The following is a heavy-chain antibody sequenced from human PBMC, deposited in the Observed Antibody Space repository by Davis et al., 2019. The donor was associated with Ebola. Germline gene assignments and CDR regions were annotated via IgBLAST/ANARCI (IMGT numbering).Heavy chain of an antibody. D-gene: IGHD2-2*02. J-gene: IGHJ4*02. Sequence: GGSLRLSCAVSGFTVSSNYMSWVRQAPGKGLEWVSYISSSGSTIYYADSVKGRFTISRDNAKNSLYLQMNSLRAEDTAVYYCARYAVPAAIFASDFDYWGQGTLVTVSS. CDR1: GFTVSSNY. CDR2: ISSSGSTI. V-gene: IGHV3-11*04. CDR3: ARYAVPAAIFASDFDY.